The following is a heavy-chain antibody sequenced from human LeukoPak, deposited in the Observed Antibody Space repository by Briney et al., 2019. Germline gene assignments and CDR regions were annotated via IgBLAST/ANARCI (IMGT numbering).Heavy chain of an antibody. J-gene: IGHJ3*02. CDR3: AKEFASSGWYSAFDI. CDR2: LSGDGGTT. CDR1: GFTFSSYA. D-gene: IGHD6-19*01. Sequence: LPGGSLRLSCAASGFTFSSYAMSWVRQSPGKGLEWVSSLSGDGGTTDYADSVKGRFTISRDNSKNTLYLQMNSLRAEDTAVYYCAKEFASSGWYSAFDIWGQGTMVTVSS. V-gene: IGHV3-23*01.